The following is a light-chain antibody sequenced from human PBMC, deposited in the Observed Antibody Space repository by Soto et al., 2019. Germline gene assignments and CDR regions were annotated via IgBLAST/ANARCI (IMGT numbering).Light chain of an antibody. J-gene: IGKJ3*01. V-gene: IGKV3-20*01. CDR1: QSVSSSY. CDR2: GAS. Sequence: EIVLTQSPGTLSLSPGERATLSCRASQSVSSSYLAWYQQKPGQATRLLIYGASSRATGIPDRFSGRWSGTDVTLTISRLEPDVFAVYYCQQYGSSLLFTFGTGTKVDIE. CDR3: QQYGSSLLFT.